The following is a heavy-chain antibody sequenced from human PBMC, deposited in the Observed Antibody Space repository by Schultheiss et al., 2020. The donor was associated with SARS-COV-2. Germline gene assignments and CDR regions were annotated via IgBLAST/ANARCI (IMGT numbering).Heavy chain of an antibody. CDR3: TTTIVVVVAATLVDFDY. J-gene: IGHJ4*02. CDR1: GFTVSSNY. Sequence: GGSLRLSCAASGFTVSSNYMSWVRQAPGKGLEWVGFIRSKAYGGTTDYAAPVKGRFTISRDDSKNTLYLQMNSLKTEDTAVYYCTTTIVVVVAATLVDFDYWGQGTLVTVSS. D-gene: IGHD2-15*01. V-gene: IGHV3-15*01. CDR2: IRSKAYGGTT.